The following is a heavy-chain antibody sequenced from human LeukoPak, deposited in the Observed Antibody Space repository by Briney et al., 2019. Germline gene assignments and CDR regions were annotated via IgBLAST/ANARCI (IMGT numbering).Heavy chain of an antibody. CDR1: EFTFSSYS. J-gene: IGHJ6*02. CDR2: ISSSSSTI. D-gene: IGHD5-18*01. Sequence: GGSLRLSCAASEFTFSSYSMNWVRQAPGKGLEWVSYISSSSSTIYYADSVKGRFTISRDNAKNSLYLQMNSLRAEDTAVYYCARDRGYSYGYGMDVWGQGTTVTVTS. V-gene: IGHV3-48*01. CDR3: ARDRGYSYGYGMDV.